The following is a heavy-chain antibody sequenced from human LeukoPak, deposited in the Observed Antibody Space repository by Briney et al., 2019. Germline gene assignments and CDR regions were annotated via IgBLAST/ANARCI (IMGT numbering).Heavy chain of an antibody. CDR1: GFILINYA. D-gene: IGHD2-8*02. J-gene: IGHJ5*02. CDR2: ITGAGDT. V-gene: IGHV3-23*01. Sequence: GWSLRQSCACCGFILINYAMMEVGQAGCRGGDGVSSITGAGDTIYVDSVKGRFTVSRDNSKNNLYLQINRLTAEDTALYYCAKGKAPGAVDWFDPWGQGTLVTVSS. CDR3: AKGKAPGAVDWFDP.